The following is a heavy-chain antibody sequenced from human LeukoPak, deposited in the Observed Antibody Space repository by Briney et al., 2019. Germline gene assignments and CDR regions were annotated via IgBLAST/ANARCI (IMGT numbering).Heavy chain of an antibody. D-gene: IGHD6-25*01. CDR3: ERVGRSYSSASCVDY. Sequence: GGALRLSCAASGFSFSSYEMNWVRQAPGKGLEWISYISTSGGAMYYADSVRGRLTVSRDNAKNSLYLQMDSLRAEDTAVYYCERVGRSYSSASCVDYWGQGTLVTVSS. V-gene: IGHV3-48*03. CDR2: ISTSGGAM. J-gene: IGHJ4*02. CDR1: GFSFSSYE.